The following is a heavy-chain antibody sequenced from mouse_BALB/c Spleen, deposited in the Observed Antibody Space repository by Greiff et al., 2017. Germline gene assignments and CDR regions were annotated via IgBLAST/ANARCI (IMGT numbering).Heavy chain of an antibody. Sequence: EVHLVESGGGLVKPGGSLKLSCAASGFTFSSYAMSWVRQTPEKRLEWVASISSGGSTYYPDSVKGRFTISRDNARNILYLQMSSLRSEDTAMYYCARGGITTVLDYWGQGTSVTVSS. CDR3: ARGGITTVLDY. D-gene: IGHD1-1*01. CDR1: GFTFSSYA. J-gene: IGHJ4*01. CDR2: ISSGGST. V-gene: IGHV5-6-5*01.